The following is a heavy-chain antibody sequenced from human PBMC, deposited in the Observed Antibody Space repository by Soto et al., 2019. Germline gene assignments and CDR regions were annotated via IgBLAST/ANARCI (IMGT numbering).Heavy chain of an antibody. D-gene: IGHD4-17*01. J-gene: IGHJ4*02. V-gene: IGHV3-7*01. CDR1: GFTFSSYW. Sequence: GGSLRLSCAASGFTFSSYWINWVRQAPGKGLEWVANIKQDGSEKYYVDSVKGRFTISRDSAENSVYLQMHSLRAEDTAVYHCAASPDYGPQFDFWGQGSLVTVSS. CDR2: IKQDGSEK. CDR3: AASPDYGPQFDF.